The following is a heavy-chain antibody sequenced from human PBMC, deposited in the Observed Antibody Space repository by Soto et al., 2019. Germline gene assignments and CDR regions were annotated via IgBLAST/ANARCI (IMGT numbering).Heavy chain of an antibody. CDR1: GYSFTSYW. V-gene: IGHV5-51*01. J-gene: IGHJ6*02. Sequence: GESLKISCKGSGYSFTSYWIGWVRQMPGKGLEWMGIIYPGDSDTRYSPSFQGQVTISADKSISTAYLQWSSLKASDTAMYYCARHQWDEIAEFPYYYGMDVWGQGTTVTVSS. D-gene: IGHD6-13*01. CDR2: IYPGDSDT. CDR3: ARHQWDEIAEFPYYYGMDV.